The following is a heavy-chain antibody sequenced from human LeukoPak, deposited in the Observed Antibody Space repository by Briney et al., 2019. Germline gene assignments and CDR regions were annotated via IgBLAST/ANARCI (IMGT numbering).Heavy chain of an antibody. CDR2: NCYSGST. Sequence: SSGTLSLTCSVSGDFINSSRHCWGWIRQPPGKGLEWIGTNCYSGSTYYNPSLKSRVTISVDTSKNHFSLKLGSVSAADTAVYYCARLSRYYNYYMDVWGKGTTVTVSS. J-gene: IGHJ6*03. V-gene: IGHV4-39*01. CDR1: GDFINSSRHC. CDR3: ARLSRYYNYYMDV.